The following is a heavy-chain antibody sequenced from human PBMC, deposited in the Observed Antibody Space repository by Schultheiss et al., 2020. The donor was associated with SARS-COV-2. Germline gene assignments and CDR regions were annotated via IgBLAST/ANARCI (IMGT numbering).Heavy chain of an antibody. CDR1: GFTFSSYA. CDR2: IGTAGDT. D-gene: IGHD3-22*01. Sequence: GESLKISCAASGFTFSSYAMSWVRQATGKGLEWVSAIGTAGDTYYPGSVKGRFTISRENAKNSLYLQMNSLRAGDTAVYYCARKAYYYDSSGYYPPSPHYWYFDLWGRGTLVTVAS. V-gene: IGHV3-13*01. CDR3: ARKAYYYDSSGYYPPSPHYWYFDL. J-gene: IGHJ2*01.